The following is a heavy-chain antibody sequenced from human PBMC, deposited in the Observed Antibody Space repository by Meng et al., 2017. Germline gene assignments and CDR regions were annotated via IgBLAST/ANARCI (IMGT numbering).Heavy chain of an antibody. J-gene: IGHJ6*02. V-gene: IGHV3-21*01. CDR3: ARGGYDSSGYYLYYYYYYGMDV. CDR2: ISSSSSYI. CDR1: GFTFSSYS. D-gene: IGHD3-22*01. Sequence: GGSLRLSCAASGFTFSSYSMNWVRQAPGKGLEWVSSISSSSSYIYYADSVKGRFTISRDNSKNTLYLQMNSLRAEDTAVYYCARGGYDSSGYYLYYYYYYGMDVWGQGTMVTVSS.